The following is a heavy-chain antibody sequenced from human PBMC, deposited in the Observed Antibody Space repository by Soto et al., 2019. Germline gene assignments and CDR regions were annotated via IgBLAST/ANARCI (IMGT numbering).Heavy chain of an antibody. Sequence: SETLSLTCTVSGGSMRNYFWTWIRQPPGKGPEWIGYIYYSGSTNYNPSLKSRVTISVDTSKNQFSLKLSSVTAADTAVYYCARGGTGRGYSYGWYYFDYWGQGTLVTVSS. CDR1: GGSMRNYF. V-gene: IGHV4-59*01. CDR3: ARGGTGRGYSYGWYYFDY. CDR2: IYYSGST. D-gene: IGHD5-18*01. J-gene: IGHJ4*02.